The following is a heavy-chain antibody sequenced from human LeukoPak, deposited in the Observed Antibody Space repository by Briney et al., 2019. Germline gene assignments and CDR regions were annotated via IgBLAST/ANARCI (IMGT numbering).Heavy chain of an antibody. J-gene: IGHJ4*02. V-gene: IGHV5-51*01. D-gene: IGHD3-3*01. Sequence: PGESLKISCKGSGYSFTSYWIGWVRQMPGIGLEWMGIIYPGDSDTRYSPSFQGQVTISADKSISTAYLQWSSLKASDTAMYYCARLGGYDFWSGYYNFDYWGQGTLVTVSS. CDR1: GYSFTSYW. CDR2: IYPGDSDT. CDR3: ARLGGYDFWSGYYNFDY.